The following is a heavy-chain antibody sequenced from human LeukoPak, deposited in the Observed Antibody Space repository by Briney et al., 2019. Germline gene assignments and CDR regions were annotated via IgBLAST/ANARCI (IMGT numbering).Heavy chain of an antibody. D-gene: IGHD3-3*01. J-gene: IGHJ4*02. CDR1: GYELTDLS. Sequence: ASVKVSCKVSGYELTDLSVHWVRQAPGKGLEWMGGYGPEDGETIFAQKFQGRVTMTEDTSTDTAYMDLSSLRSEDTAIYYCATALKIVWSGYYCFDYWGQGTLVTVSS. CDR3: ATALKIVWSGYYCFDY. CDR2: YGPEDGET. V-gene: IGHV1-24*01.